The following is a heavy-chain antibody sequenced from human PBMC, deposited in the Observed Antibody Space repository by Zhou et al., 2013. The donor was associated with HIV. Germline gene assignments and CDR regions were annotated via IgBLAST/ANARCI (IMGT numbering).Heavy chain of an antibody. D-gene: IGHD2-21*02. CDR1: GYTFTSYY. J-gene: IGHJ3*02. CDR2: INPSGGST. Sequence: QVQLVQSGAEVKKPGASAKVSCKASGYTFTSYYMHWVRQAPGQGLEWMGIINPSGGSTSYAQKFQGRVTMTRDTSTSTVYMELSSLRSEDTAVYYCASAYCGGDCYSAAFDIWGQGTMVTVSS. CDR3: ASAYCGGDCYSAAFDI. V-gene: IGHV1-46*01.